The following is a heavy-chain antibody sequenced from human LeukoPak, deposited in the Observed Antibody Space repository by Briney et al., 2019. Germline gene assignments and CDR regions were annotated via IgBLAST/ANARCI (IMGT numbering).Heavy chain of an antibody. D-gene: IGHD4-23*01. Sequence: PGGSLRLSCAASGFTFSSYAMSWVRQAPGKGLEWVSSISSSSSYIYYADSVKGRFTISRDNAKNSLYLQMNSLRAEDTAVYYCARDLDGDYGGVYWGQGTLVTVSS. CDR2: ISSSSSYI. J-gene: IGHJ4*02. V-gene: IGHV3-21*01. CDR3: ARDLDGDYGGVY. CDR1: GFTFSSYA.